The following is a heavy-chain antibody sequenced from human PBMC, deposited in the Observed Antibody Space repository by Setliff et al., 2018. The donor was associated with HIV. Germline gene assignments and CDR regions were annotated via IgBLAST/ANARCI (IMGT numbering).Heavy chain of an antibody. V-gene: IGHV1-46*03. CDR3: ALGYCSVGSCYSVDFDY. CDR1: GYTFSDYY. J-gene: IGHJ4*02. D-gene: IGHD2-15*01. CDR2: MNAKSGST. Sequence: ASVKVSCKSSGYTFSDYYMHWVRQAPGQGLEWMGIMNAKSGSTHYARKFQGRVTMTRDTATNTAYMELSSLGSEDTAVYYCALGYCSVGSCYSVDFDYWGQGTLVTVSS.